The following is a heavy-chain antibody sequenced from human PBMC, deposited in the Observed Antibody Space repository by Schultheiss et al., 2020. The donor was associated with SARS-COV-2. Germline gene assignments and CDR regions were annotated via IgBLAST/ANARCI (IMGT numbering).Heavy chain of an antibody. CDR2: IWYDGSSK. CDR3: AREGTVLGYCSGGSCYPYYFDY. Sequence: GGSLRLSCAASGFSFSSYGMHWVRQAPGKGLEWVAVIWYDGSSKYYADSVKGRFTISRDNSKNTLYLQMNSLRAEDTAMYYCAREGTVLGYCSGGSCYPYYFDYWGQGTLVTVSS. CDR1: GFSFSSYG. J-gene: IGHJ4*02. V-gene: IGHV3-33*08. D-gene: IGHD2-15*01.